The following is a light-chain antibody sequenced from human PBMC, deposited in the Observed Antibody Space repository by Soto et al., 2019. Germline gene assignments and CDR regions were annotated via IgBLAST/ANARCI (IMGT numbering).Light chain of an antibody. V-gene: IGKV3-15*01. CDR1: QSVSSN. J-gene: IGKJ3*01. Sequence: EIVMTQSPATLSVFPGERATLSCRASQSVSSNLAWYQQKPGQAPRLLIYGASTRATDIPARFSGSGSGTEFTLTISSLQSEDFAVYYCQQYNNWPLFTFGPGTKVDIK. CDR3: QQYNNWPLFT. CDR2: GAS.